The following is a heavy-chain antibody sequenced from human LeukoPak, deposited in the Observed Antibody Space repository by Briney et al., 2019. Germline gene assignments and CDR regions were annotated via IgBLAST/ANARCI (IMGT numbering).Heavy chain of an antibody. Sequence: GGSLRLSCAASGFTVSSNYMSWVRQAPGKGLEWVSVIYSGGSTYYADSVKGRFTISRDNSKNTLYLQMNSLRAEDTAVYYCARDNRAAAGLHDAFDIWGQGTMVTVSS. CDR2: IYSGGST. CDR1: GFTVSSNY. V-gene: IGHV3-53*01. J-gene: IGHJ3*02. D-gene: IGHD6-13*01. CDR3: ARDNRAAAGLHDAFDI.